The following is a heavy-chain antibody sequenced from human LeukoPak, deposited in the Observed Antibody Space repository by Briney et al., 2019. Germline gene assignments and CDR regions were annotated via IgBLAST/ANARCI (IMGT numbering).Heavy chain of an antibody. D-gene: IGHD2-21*02. J-gene: IGHJ5*02. CDR2: ISSGSTTI. CDR3: AKDQLAYCGGDCYSAP. CDR1: GFTFSSYN. V-gene: IGHV3-48*01. Sequence: PGGSLRLSCAASGFTFSSYNMNWVRQAPGKGLEWVSYISSGSTTIYYADSVQGRFTISRDNAKNSLYLQMNSLRAEDTAVYYCAKDQLAYCGGDCYSAPWGQGTLVTVSS.